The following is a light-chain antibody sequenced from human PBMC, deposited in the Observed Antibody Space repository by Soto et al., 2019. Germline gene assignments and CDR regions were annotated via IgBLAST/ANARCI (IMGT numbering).Light chain of an antibody. CDR1: QTISNSY. CDR2: GAS. V-gene: IGKV3-20*01. J-gene: IGKJ1*01. Sequence: EIVLTQSPGTLSLSPGERATLSCRASQTISNSYSAWYQQKPGQAPRLLIYGASTRATGIPERFSGSGSGTDFTLTSSRLEPGDFAVYYCQVYGDSSPTFGQGTKVEIK. CDR3: QVYGDSSPT.